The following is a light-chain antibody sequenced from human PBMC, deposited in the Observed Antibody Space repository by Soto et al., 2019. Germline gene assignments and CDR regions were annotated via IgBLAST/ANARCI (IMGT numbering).Light chain of an antibody. CDR1: QSVSSSY. J-gene: IGKJ3*01. V-gene: IGKV3-20*01. CDR2: GAS. CDR3: EQFCSSPLFT. Sequence: EIVLTRSPGTLSSCPGDRATLSCRASQSVSSSYLAWGQQKPGQAPRLLIYGASRRATGIPARFSGSGSGTDFTLTISGREPDDCAVYYCEQFCSSPLFTCGPGTKVDV.